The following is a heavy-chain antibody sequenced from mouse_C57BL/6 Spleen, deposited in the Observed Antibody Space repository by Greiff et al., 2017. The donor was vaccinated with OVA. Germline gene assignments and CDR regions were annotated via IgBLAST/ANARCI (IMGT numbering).Heavy chain of an antibody. CDR3: ARAYDYSYAMDY. Sequence: EVQLQQSGPELVKPGASVKIPCKASGYTFTDYNMDWVKQNHGKSLEWIGDINPNNGGTIYNQKFKGKATLTVDKSSSTAYMELRSLTSEDTAVYYCARAYDYSYAMDYWGQGTSVTVSS. CDR2: INPNNGGT. CDR1: GYTFTDYN. V-gene: IGHV1-18*01. D-gene: IGHD2-4*01. J-gene: IGHJ4*01.